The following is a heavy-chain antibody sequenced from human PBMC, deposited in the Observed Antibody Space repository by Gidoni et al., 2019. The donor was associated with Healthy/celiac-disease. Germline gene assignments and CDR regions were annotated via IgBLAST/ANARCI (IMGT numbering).Heavy chain of an antibody. CDR3: AREYYDSSGYLNWFDP. J-gene: IGHJ5*02. V-gene: IGHV4-59*01. D-gene: IGHD3-22*01. Sequence: QVQLQESGPGLVKPSETLSLTCTVSGGSISSYYWSWIRQPPGKGLEWIGYIYYSGSTNYNPSLKSRVTISVDTSKNQFSLKLSSVTAADTAVYYCAREYYDSSGYLNWFDPWGQGTLVTVSS. CDR2: IYYSGST. CDR1: GGSISSYY.